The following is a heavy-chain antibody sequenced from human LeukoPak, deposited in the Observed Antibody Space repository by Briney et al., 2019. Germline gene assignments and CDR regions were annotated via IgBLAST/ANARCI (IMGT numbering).Heavy chain of an antibody. CDR2: IYYSGST. CDR3: ARSIVGATGWFDP. Sequence: SETLSLTCTVSGGSISTSRHYWGWIRQPPGKGLEWIGYIYYSGSTNYNPSLKSRVTISVDTSKNQFSLKLSSVTAADTAVYYCARSIVGATGWFDPWGQGTLVTVSS. V-gene: IGHV4-61*05. D-gene: IGHD1-26*01. CDR1: GGSISTSRHY. J-gene: IGHJ5*02.